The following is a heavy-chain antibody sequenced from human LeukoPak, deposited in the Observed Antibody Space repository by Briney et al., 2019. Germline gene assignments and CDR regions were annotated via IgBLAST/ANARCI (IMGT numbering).Heavy chain of an antibody. CDR2: MSSSGGPI. D-gene: IGHD5-18*01. CDR1: GYTFSSCE. CDR3: ARGSRGSSHGLAFDM. Sequence: GGSLRLSCVASGYTFSSCEMNWVRQAPGKGLEWVSLMSSSGGPIYYADSLKGRFTISRDNAKNSLYLQMDSLRAGDTAVYYCARGSRGSSHGLAFDMWGQGTMVSVSS. J-gene: IGHJ3*02. V-gene: IGHV3-48*03.